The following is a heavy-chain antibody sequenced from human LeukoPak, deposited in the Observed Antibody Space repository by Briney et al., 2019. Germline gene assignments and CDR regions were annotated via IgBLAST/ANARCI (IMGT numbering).Heavy chain of an antibody. CDR2: IRNKANSYTT. Sequence: SGGSLRLSCAASGXTFSNAWMSWVRQAPGKGLEWVGRIRNKANSYTTEYAASVKGRFTISRDDSKNSLYLQMNSLKCEDTAVYYCAREWDSGSYYLGYFDYWGQGTLVTVSS. CDR3: AREWDSGSYYLGYFDY. CDR1: GXTFSNAW. J-gene: IGHJ4*02. V-gene: IGHV3-72*01. D-gene: IGHD1-26*01.